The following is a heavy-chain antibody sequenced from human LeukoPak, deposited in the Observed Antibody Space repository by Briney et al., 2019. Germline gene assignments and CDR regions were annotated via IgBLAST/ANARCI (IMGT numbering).Heavy chain of an antibody. Sequence: SETLSLTCTVSGGSISSSSYYWGWIRQPPGKGLEWIGSIYYSGSTYYNPSLKSRVTISVDTSKNQFSLKLSSVTAADTAVYYCARDGKQLVPYYYYYMDVWGKGTTVTVSS. CDR3: ARDGKQLVPYYYYYMDV. D-gene: IGHD6-13*01. CDR2: IYYSGST. J-gene: IGHJ6*03. CDR1: GGSISSSSYY. V-gene: IGHV4-39*07.